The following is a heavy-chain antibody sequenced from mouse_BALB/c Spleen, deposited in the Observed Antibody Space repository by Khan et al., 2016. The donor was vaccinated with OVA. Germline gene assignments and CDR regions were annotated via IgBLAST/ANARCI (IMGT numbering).Heavy chain of an antibody. CDR3: ARSVDGYYHWYFDV. Sequence: QVQLQQSGAELVRPGPSVKVSCKASGYAFTNYLIEWVQQRPGQGLEWIGLTNPGSGGSNYNENFTGKATLTTDKSSSTAYMQLSSLTFDDSAVYFGARSVDGYYHWYFDVWGAGTTVTVSS. D-gene: IGHD2-3*01. CDR1: GYAFTNYL. J-gene: IGHJ1*01. CDR2: TNPGSGGS. V-gene: IGHV1-54*03.